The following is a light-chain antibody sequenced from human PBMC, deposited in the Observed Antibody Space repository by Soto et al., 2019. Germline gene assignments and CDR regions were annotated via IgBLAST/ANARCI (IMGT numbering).Light chain of an antibody. CDR3: QQYGSSPRT. Sequence: EIVLTQSPGTLSLSPGEGANLSCRANQSISSNYLAWYQQKPGQAPRLLICGASSRASGIPDRFSGSGSGTDFTLTINRLEPEDFAVYYCQQYGSSPRTFGQGTKLEIK. CDR2: GAS. V-gene: IGKV3-20*01. CDR1: QSISSNY. J-gene: IGKJ2*01.